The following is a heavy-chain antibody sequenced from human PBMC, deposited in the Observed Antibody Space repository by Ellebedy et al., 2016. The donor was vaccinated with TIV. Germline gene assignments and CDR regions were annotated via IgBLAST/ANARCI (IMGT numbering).Heavy chain of an antibody. V-gene: IGHV3-33*01. CDR1: GFTFSSYG. CDR3: ARWYDDSWTGYYI. J-gene: IGHJ4*02. Sequence: GESLKISCAASGFTFSSYGMHWVRQAPGKGLEWVAVIWYDGSNKYYADSVKGRFSISRDNAKNSLYLQMDSLRAEDTALYYCARWYDDSWTGYYIWGQGTLVTVSS. CDR2: IWYDGSNK. D-gene: IGHD3-3*01.